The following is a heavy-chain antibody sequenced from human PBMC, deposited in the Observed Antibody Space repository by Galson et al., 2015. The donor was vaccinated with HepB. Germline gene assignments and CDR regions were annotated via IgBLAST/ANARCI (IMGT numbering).Heavy chain of an antibody. J-gene: IGHJ2*01. CDR3: ASDLKQKLGYFDL. Sequence: SLRLSCAASGFTVGSSYMNWVRQAPGKGLEWVSVIFSGGSTAYTDSVKGRFTISRDNSKNILYLQMNSLRAEDTAVYYCASDLKQKLGYFDLWGRGTLVTVSS. CDR1: GFTVGSSY. V-gene: IGHV3-53*01. D-gene: IGHD1-1*01. CDR2: IFSGGST.